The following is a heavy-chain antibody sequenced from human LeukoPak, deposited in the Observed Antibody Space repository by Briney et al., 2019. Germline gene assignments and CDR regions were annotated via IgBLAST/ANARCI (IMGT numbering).Heavy chain of an antibody. CDR1: GFTVSSNY. Sequence: PGGSLRLSCAASGFTVSSNYMSWVHQAPGKGLEWVSVIYSGGSTYYADSVKGRFTISRDNSKNTLYLQMNSLRAEDTAVYYCARDSTADAFDIWGQGTMVTVSS. D-gene: IGHD1-26*01. CDR3: ARDSTADAFDI. V-gene: IGHV3-53*01. CDR2: IYSGGST. J-gene: IGHJ3*02.